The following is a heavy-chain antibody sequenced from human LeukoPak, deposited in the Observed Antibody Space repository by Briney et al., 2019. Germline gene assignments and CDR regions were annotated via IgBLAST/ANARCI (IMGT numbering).Heavy chain of an antibody. CDR2: ISSSSSYI. CDR3: ASRSSSWHDVDY. J-gene: IGHJ4*02. V-gene: IGHV3-21*01. D-gene: IGHD6-13*01. CDR1: GFTFSSYG. Sequence: GGSLRLSCAASGFTFSSYGMHWVRQAPGKGLECVSSISSSSSYIYYADSVKGRFTISRDNAKNSLYLQMNSLRAEDTAVYYCASRSSSWHDVDYWGQGTLVTVSS.